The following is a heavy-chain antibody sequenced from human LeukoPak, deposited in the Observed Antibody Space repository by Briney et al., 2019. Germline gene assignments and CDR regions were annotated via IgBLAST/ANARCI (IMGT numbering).Heavy chain of an antibody. CDR3: ASAQGIAAAGSFDP. CDR2: RDLGARIT. D-gene: IGHD6-13*01. J-gene: IGHJ5*02. CDR1: GGTFTGDY. V-gene: IGHV4-34*01. Sequence: SETLCLTCAVYGGTFTGDYWSWIGQPPGRALEWIGERDLGARITSYNPSLKSRATISIDTSKSQFSLKLSSVTAADTAVYYCASAQGIAAAGSFDPWGQGTLVTVSS.